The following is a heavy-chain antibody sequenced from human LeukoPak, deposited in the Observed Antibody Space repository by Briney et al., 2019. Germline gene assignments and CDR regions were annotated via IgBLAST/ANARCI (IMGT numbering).Heavy chain of an antibody. J-gene: IGHJ3*02. V-gene: IGHV4-4*07. D-gene: IGHD1-26*01. CDR2: IYTSGST. CDR3: ARGSSGSYYVGYAFDI. CDR1: GGSVSTYY. Sequence: PSETLSLTCTVSGGSVSTYYWSWIRQPAGKGLEWIGRIYTSGSTNYNPSLKSRVTMSVDTSKNQFSLKLSSVTAADTAVYYCARGSSGSYYVGYAFDIWGQGTMVTVSS.